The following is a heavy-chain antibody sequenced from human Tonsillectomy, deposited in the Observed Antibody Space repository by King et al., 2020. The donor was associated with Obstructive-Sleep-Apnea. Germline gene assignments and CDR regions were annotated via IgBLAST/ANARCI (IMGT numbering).Heavy chain of an antibody. V-gene: IGHV1-46*01. CDR1: GYTFTSYY. D-gene: IGHD3-22*01. Sequence: VQLVESGAEVKKPGASVKVSCKASGYTFTSYYMHWVRQAPGQGLEWMGIINPSGGSTSYAQKFQGRVTMTRDTSTSTVYMELSSLRSEDTAVYYCARASGSSGDPSYWYFDLWGRGTLVTVSS. CDR2: INPSGGST. J-gene: IGHJ2*01. CDR3: ARASGSSGDPSYWYFDL.